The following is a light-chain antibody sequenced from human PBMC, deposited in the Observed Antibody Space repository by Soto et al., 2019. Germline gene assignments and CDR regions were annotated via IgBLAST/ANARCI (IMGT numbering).Light chain of an antibody. CDR1: SGHSNYA. CDR3: LTWGTGIHVV. V-gene: IGLV4-69*01. Sequence: QPVLTQSPSASASLGASVKLTCTLSSGHSNYAIAWHQQQPEKGPRYLMKLNSDGSHSKGDGIPDRFSGSSSGAERYLTISSLQSEDEADYYCLTWGTGIHVVFGGGTKLTVL. J-gene: IGLJ2*01. CDR2: LNSDGSH.